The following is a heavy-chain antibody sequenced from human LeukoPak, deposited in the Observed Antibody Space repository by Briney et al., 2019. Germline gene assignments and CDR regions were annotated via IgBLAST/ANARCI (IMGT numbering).Heavy chain of an antibody. CDR3: ARRSSSWYYFED. Sequence: PSETLSLTCTVSGGSITSSDYWWAWIRLPPGRGLEWIGSIYYSGSTYYNPPLKSRAPISVDTSKNRFSLKLSSVTAADAAVYFCARRSSSWYYFEDWGQGTLVTVSS. CDR2: IYYSGST. D-gene: IGHD6-13*01. J-gene: IGHJ4*02. V-gene: IGHV4-39*07. CDR1: GGSITSSDYW.